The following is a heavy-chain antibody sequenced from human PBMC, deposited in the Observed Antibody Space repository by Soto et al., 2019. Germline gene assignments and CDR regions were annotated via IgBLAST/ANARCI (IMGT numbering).Heavy chain of an antibody. CDR3: ARIKSADYKIIYYSFDY. J-gene: IGHJ4*02. Sequence: PSETLSLTCTVSDGSISSGAFYWSWIRQHPGKGLEWIGYIYFSGSPYYNPSLESRLSISLDTSQNQFSLKLNSVTAADTAVYYCARIKSADYKIIYYSFDYWGRGTLVTVS. CDR2: IYFSGSP. V-gene: IGHV4-31*03. D-gene: IGHD3-10*01. CDR1: DGSISSGAFY.